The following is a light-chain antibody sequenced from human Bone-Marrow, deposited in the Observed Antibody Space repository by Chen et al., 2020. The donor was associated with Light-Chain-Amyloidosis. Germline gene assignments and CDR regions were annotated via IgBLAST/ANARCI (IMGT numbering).Light chain of an antibody. Sequence: EIVLTQSPGTLSLSPGERATLSCRASQGISSSHLSWYQQKPGQAPRLVIYGASTRATGTPDRFRGSGSGTDFTLTISRLEPEDSAVYFCLQYGTSPPRTFGQGTTVEIK. CDR1: QGISSSH. J-gene: IGKJ1*01. CDR3: LQYGTSPPRT. CDR2: GAS. V-gene: IGKV3-20*01.